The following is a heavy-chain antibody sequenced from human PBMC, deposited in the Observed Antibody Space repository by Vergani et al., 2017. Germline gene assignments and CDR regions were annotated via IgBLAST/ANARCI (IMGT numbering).Heavy chain of an antibody. CDR3: ARGETRTDWFDP. Sequence: QVQLQQWGAGLLKPSETLSLTCAVYGGSFSGYYWSWIRQPPGKGLERMGRVYPSGTTTYNPSLNGRVTIFVDKSKNLLSLRLNSVTAADTAVYYCARGETRTDWFDPWGQGTLVTVSS. CDR2: VYPSGTT. CDR1: GGSFSGYY. V-gene: IGHV4-59*10. D-gene: IGHD3/OR15-3a*01. J-gene: IGHJ5*02.